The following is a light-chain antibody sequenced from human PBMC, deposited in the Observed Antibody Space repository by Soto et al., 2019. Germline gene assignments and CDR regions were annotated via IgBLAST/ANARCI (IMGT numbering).Light chain of an antibody. V-gene: IGKV3-20*01. CDR2: GAS. CDR3: QQYGTAPRT. Sequence: EIVLTQSPGTLSLSPGERATLFCRASESVSTAFLAWYHQKPGQAPRLLIYGASYRAAGIPDRFSGSGSGTDFTLTISRLEAEDFGVYYCQQYGTAPRTFGQGTKVEIK. CDR1: ESVSTAF. J-gene: IGKJ1*01.